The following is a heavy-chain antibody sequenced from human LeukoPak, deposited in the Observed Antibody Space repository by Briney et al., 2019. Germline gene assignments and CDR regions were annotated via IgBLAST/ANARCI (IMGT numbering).Heavy chain of an antibody. CDR3: ARDAEELLWFGNYYMDV. CDR2: INPNSGGT. V-gene: IGHV1-2*02. J-gene: IGHJ6*03. CDR1: GYTFTGYY. D-gene: IGHD3-10*01. Sequence: ASVKVSCKASGYTFTGYYMHWVRQAPGQGLEWMGWINPNSGGTNYAQKFQGRVTMTRDTSISTAYMELSRLRSDDTAVYYCARDAEELLWFGNYYMDVWGKGTTVTVSS.